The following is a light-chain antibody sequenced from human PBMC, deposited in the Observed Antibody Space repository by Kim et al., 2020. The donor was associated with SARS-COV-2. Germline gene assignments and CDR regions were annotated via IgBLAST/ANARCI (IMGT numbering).Light chain of an antibody. J-gene: IGKJ1*01. CDR2: TAS. CDR3: QQHCRAFRT. V-gene: IGKV1-39*01. CDR1: QDISRC. Sequence: DIEMTQSPSSLSASVGDRVTITCRASQDISRCLDWYQQKPGKPPKLLLYTASSLQSGVPSRFTGGGAERTFTLTIISLQPADFASYYCQQHCRAFRTFGQGTKLDIK.